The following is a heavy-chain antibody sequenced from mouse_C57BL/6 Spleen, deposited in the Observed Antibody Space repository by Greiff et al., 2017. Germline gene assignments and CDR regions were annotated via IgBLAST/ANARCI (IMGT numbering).Heavy chain of an antibody. CDR2: FFPGSGST. V-gene: IGHV1-75*01. CDR1: GYTFTDYY. J-gene: IGHJ1*03. CDR3: ARWFDYSKASGYFDV. Sequence: QVQLKESGPELVKPGASVKISCKASGYTFTDYYINWVKQRPGQGLEWIGWFFPGSGSTYYNEKFKGKATLTVDKSSSTAYMLLSSLTAEDSAVEFCARWFDYSKASGYFDVWGTGTTVTVSS. D-gene: IGHD2-5*01.